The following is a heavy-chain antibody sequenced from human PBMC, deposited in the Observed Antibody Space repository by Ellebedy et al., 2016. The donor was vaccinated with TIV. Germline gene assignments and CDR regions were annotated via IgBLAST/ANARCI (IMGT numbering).Heavy chain of an antibody. CDR2: IYYSGST. Sequence: SETLSLTXTVSGGSISSYYWSWIRQPPGKGLEWIGYIYYSGSTNYNPSLKSRVTISVDTSKNQFSLKLSSVTAADTAVYYCARTNRRRDNYRMIVVAYFDYWGQGTLVTVSS. CDR3: ARTNRRRDNYRMIVVAYFDY. V-gene: IGHV4-59*13. J-gene: IGHJ4*02. D-gene: IGHD3-22*01. CDR1: GGSISSYY.